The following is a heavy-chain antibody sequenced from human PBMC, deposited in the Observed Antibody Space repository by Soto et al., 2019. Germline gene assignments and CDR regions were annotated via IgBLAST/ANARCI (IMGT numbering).Heavy chain of an antibody. CDR3: ATAGFSSGWSPSYFDY. CDR2: MSGTGVST. D-gene: IGHD6-19*01. V-gene: IGHV3-23*01. CDR1: GFTFSSYA. J-gene: IGHJ4*02. Sequence: EVQLLESGGGLVQPGRSLRLSCAASGFTFSSYAMNWVRQAPGKGLEWVSGMSGTGVSTYYADSVKGRFTISRDNSKNTLYRQMNSLKVEDTAVFYCATAGFSSGWSPSYFDYWGQGTLVTVSS.